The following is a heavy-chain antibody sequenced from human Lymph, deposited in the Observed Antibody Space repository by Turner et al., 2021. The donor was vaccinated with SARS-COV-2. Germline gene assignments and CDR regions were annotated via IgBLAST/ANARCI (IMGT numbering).Heavy chain of an antibody. Sequence: QVQLVESGGGVVQPGRSLRLSCAASGFTFSTYVMHWVRQAPGKGLEWVALISYDGSNEYYADSVKGRFTISRDNSKNTVYLHMNSLRTEDTAMYYCARGHGGNYYYGMDVWGRGTTVTVSS. V-gene: IGHV3-30*04. CDR1: GFTFSTYV. CDR3: ARGHGGNYYYGMDV. J-gene: IGHJ6*02. D-gene: IGHD2-15*01. CDR2: ISYDGSNE.